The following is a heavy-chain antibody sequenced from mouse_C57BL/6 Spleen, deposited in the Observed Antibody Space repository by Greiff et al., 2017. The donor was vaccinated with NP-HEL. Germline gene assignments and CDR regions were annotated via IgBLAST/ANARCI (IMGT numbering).Heavy chain of an antibody. CDR1: GYTFTSYW. Sequence: QVPLQQPGAELVKPGASVKLSCKASGYTFTSYWMHWVKQRPGQGLEWIGMIRPNSGSPKYNEKFKSKATLTVAKSSSTAYMQLSSLTSEYSAVYYCARGEGDYWGQGTTLTVSS. J-gene: IGHJ2*01. V-gene: IGHV1-64*01. CDR3: ARGEGDY. CDR2: IRPNSGSP.